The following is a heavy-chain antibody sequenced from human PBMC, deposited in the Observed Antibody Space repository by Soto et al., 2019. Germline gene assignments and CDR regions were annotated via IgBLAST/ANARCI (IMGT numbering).Heavy chain of an antibody. Sequence: PGGSLRLSCAASGFTLSGYAMDWVRQAPGKGLEYVSGISTNGVGTYYANSVQGRFTISRDNSKNTVYLQMGSLRPEDMAVYYCARRARPDFYYMDVWGKGTTVTV. V-gene: IGHV3-64*01. D-gene: IGHD6-6*01. J-gene: IGHJ6*03. CDR3: ARRARPDFYYMDV. CDR2: ISTNGVGT. CDR1: GFTLSGYA.